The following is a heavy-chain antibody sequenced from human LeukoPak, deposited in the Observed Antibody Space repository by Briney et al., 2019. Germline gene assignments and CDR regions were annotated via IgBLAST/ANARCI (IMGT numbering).Heavy chain of an antibody. CDR2: ISSSSSYI. CDR1: GFTFSSYA. CDR3: AREGGSGSYDY. D-gene: IGHD3-10*01. Sequence: GGSLRLSCAASGFTFSSYAMSWVRQAPGKGLEWVSSISSSSSYIYYADSVKGRFTISRDNAKNSLYLQMNSLRAEDTAVYYCAREGGSGSYDYWGQGTLVTVSS. J-gene: IGHJ4*02. V-gene: IGHV3-21*01.